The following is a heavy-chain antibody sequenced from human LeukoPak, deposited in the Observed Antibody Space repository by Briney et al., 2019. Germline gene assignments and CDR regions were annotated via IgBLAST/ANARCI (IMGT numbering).Heavy chain of an antibody. CDR1: GFTFSSYS. Sequence: PGGSLRLSCAASGFTFSSYSMNWVRQAPGKGLEWVTSISSSSSYIYYADSVKGRFTISRDNAKNSLYLQMNSLRAEDTAVYYCARDWPTIAAAGTIPEYFQHWGQGTLVTVSS. CDR2: ISSSSSYI. D-gene: IGHD6-13*01. CDR3: ARDWPTIAAAGTIPEYFQH. J-gene: IGHJ1*01. V-gene: IGHV3-21*01.